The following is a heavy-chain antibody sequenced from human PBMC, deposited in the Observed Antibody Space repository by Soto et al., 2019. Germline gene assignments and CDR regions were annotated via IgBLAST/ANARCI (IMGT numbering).Heavy chain of an antibody. J-gene: IGHJ6*02. CDR3: AKEVWSGPMDV. D-gene: IGHD3-3*01. CDR2: ISYDGSNK. V-gene: IGHV3-30*18. Sequence: QVQLVESGGGVVQPGRSLRLSCAASGFTFSSYGMHWVRQAPGKGLEWVAVISYDGSNKNYADSVKGRFTISRDNSKNTKYLQMNSLRAEDTAEYYCAKEVWSGPMDVWGQGTTVTVS. CDR1: GFTFSSYG.